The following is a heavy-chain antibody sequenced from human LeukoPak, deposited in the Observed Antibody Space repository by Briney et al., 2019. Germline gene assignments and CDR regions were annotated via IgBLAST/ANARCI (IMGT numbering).Heavy chain of an antibody. CDR3: ARDGFLGSFDY. Sequence: ASVKVSCKASGYTFTSYSINWVRQAPGQGLEWMGWISVYNGNTNYAQKFQGRVTMTTDTSTSTAYMELRSLRSDDTAVYYCARDGFLGSFDYWGQGTLVTVSS. CDR2: ISVYNGNT. V-gene: IGHV1-18*01. D-gene: IGHD2/OR15-2a*01. CDR1: GYTFTSYS. J-gene: IGHJ4*02.